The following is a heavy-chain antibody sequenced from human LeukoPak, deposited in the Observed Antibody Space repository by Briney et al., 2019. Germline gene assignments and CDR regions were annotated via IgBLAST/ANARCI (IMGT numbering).Heavy chain of an antibody. CDR3: ERERQSADRSQSGVHYVMFDY. CDR2: INPMRVAT. D-gene: IGHD3-10*02. CDR1: GYTFTDYY. V-gene: IGHV1-2*02. J-gene: IGHJ4*02. Sequence: GASVKVSCKASGYTFTDYYIHWVRQAPGQGLEWMGWINPMRVATNYAQKFLGRVTMTRDASISTVYMELATLTSDDAGMLFCERERQSADRSQSGVHYVMFDYWGQGTLLTVSS.